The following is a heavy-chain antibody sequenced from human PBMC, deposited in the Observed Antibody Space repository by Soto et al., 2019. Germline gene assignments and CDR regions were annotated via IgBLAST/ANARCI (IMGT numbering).Heavy chain of an antibody. Sequence: SVKVSWQASGATFSRYAIRLLRQAPKQGLEWMGGIIPIFGTANYAQKFQGRVTITADESTSTAYMELSSLRSEDTAVYYCARSLASYYDSSANDYWGQGTLVTGSS. CDR1: GATFSRYA. CDR2: IIPIFGTA. CDR3: ARSLASYYDSSANDY. D-gene: IGHD3-22*01. V-gene: IGHV1-69*13. J-gene: IGHJ4*02.